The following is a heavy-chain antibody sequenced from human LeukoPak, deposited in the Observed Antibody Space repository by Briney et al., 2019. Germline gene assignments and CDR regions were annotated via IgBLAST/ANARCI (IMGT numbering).Heavy chain of an antibody. V-gene: IGHV4-59*01. CDR2: IYYSGRT. J-gene: IGHJ4*02. CDR3: ARGDLSEYCFDY. CDR1: GGXISSYY. Sequence: SETLSLTCTVSGGXISSYYCSWIRQPPGKGLEWIGYIYYSGRTNYNPSLKSRVTMSVDTSKNQFSLKLSSVTAADTAVYYCARGDLSEYCFDYWGQGTLVTVS. D-gene: IGHD2-21*02.